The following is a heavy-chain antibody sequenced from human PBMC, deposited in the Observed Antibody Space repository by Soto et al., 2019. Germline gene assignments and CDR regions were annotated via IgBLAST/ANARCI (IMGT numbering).Heavy chain of an antibody. V-gene: IGHV1-18*04. CDR3: ARDPSNSGYDFSFDY. J-gene: IGHJ4*02. CDR1: GYIFTSYG. Sequence: QVQLVQSGPEVKKPGASVRVSCKASGYIFTSYGLAWVRQAPGQGLEWVGWVGAFSGHTQFAQKFQDRVTLTTDTSTRTVFMELRRLRSEDTAVYYCARDPSNSGYDFSFDYWGQGTLVTVSS. D-gene: IGHD5-12*01. CDR2: VGAFSGHT.